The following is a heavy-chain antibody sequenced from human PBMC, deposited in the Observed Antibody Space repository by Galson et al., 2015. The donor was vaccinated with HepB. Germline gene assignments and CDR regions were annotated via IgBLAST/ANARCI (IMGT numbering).Heavy chain of an antibody. CDR3: ARGRIVYDFWSGYYPLYFDY. D-gene: IGHD3-3*01. V-gene: IGHV1-8*01. CDR2: MHPNSGNT. Sequence: SVKVSCKASGYTFTSYDINWVRQATGQGLEWMGWMHPNSGNTGYAQKFQGRVTMTRNTSISTAYMELSSLRSEDTAVYYCARGRIVYDFWSGYYPLYFDYWVQGTLVTVSS. CDR1: GYTFTSYD. J-gene: IGHJ4*02.